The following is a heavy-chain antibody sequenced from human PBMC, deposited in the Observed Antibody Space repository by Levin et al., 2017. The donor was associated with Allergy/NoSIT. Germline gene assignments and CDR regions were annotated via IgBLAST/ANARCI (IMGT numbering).Heavy chain of an antibody. CDR1: GGSISSYY. Sequence: PSETLSLTCTVSGGSISSYYWSWIRQPPGKGPEWIGYISYSGDTNYNPSLKSRLTISVDTSRNQFSLTLSSVTAADTAVYYCARATRSSLIYYFDFWGQGTLVTVSS. V-gene: IGHV4-59*01. D-gene: IGHD1-1*01. CDR2: ISYSGDT. CDR3: ARATRSSLIYYFDF. J-gene: IGHJ4*02.